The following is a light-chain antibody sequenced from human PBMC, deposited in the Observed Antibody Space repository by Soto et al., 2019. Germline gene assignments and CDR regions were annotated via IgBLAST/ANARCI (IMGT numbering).Light chain of an antibody. J-gene: IGKJ4*01. CDR3: QQYRNWPPLT. CDR1: QSVGDN. Sequence: EVVMTQSPATLSVSPGERATLSCRASQSVGDNLAWYQQKPGQSPRLLIYDASTRATGISARFSCSGSETEFTLTISSLQSEDFAVYYCQQYRNWPPLTFGGGTKVEIK. V-gene: IGKV3-15*01. CDR2: DAS.